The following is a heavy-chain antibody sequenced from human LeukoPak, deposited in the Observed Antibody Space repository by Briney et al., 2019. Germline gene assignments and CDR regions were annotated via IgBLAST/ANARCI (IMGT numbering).Heavy chain of an antibody. Sequence: ALVKVSCKASGGTFSSYAISWVRQAPGQGLEWMGGIIPIFGTANYAQKFQGRVTITADESTSTAYMELSSLRSEDTAVYYCAREWYYGMDVWGQGTTVTVSS. V-gene: IGHV1-69*13. CDR1: GGTFSSYA. CDR3: AREWYYGMDV. CDR2: IIPIFGTA. J-gene: IGHJ6*02.